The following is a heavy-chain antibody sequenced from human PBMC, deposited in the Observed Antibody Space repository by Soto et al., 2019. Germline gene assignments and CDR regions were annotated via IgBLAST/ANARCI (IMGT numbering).Heavy chain of an antibody. V-gene: IGHV3-13*01. CDR1: GFTFSSYD. CDR2: IGTAGDT. CDR3: ARELSDGEYYYGMDV. Sequence: GGSLRLSCAASGFTFSSYDMHWVRQATGKGLEWVSAIGTAGDTYYPGSVKGRFTISRENAKNSLYLQMNSLRAEDTAVYYCARELSDGEYYYGMDVWGQGTTVTVSS. J-gene: IGHJ6*02. D-gene: IGHD3-3*01.